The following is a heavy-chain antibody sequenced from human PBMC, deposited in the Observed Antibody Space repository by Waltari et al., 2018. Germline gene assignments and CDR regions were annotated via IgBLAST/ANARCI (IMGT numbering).Heavy chain of an antibody. D-gene: IGHD6-13*01. CDR3: ARHAFIAAAGYYFDY. CDR2: IYYSGST. CDR1: GGSISSSSYY. Sequence: QLQLQESGPGLVKTSETLSLTCPVSGGSISSSSYYWGWIRQPPGKGLEWIGGIYYSGSTYYNPSLKSRVTISVDTSKNQFSLKLSSVTAADTAVYYCARHAFIAAAGYYFDYWGQGTLVTVSS. J-gene: IGHJ4*02. V-gene: IGHV4-39*01.